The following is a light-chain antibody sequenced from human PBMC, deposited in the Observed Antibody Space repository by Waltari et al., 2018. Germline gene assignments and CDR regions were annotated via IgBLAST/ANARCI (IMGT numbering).Light chain of an antibody. CDR1: QSISSW. CDR2: KAS. V-gene: IGKV1-5*03. J-gene: IGKJ1*01. CDR3: QQYNSYSWT. Sequence: DIQMTQSPSTLSASVGDRVTITCRASQSISSWLAWYQHKPGKAPRLLIYKASSLESGVPSRFSGSGSGTEFTLTISSLQPDDIAIYYCQQYNSYSWTFGQGTKVEIE.